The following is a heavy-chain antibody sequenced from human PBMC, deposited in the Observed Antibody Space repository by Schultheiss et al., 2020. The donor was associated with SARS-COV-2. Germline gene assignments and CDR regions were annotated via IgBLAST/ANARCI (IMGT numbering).Heavy chain of an antibody. V-gene: IGHV3-53*05. CDR1: GFTVSSNY. CDR3: AKAKLRFLEWLATDAFDI. D-gene: IGHD3-3*01. CDR2: IYSGGST. Sequence: GGSLRLSCAASGFTVSSNYMSWVRQAPGKGLEWVSVIYSGGSTYYADSVKGRFTISRDNAKNSLYLQMNSLRAEDTALYYCAKAKLRFLEWLATDAFDIWGQGTMVTVSS. J-gene: IGHJ3*02.